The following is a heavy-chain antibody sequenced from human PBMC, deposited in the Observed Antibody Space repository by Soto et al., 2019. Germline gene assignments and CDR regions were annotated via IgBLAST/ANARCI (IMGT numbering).Heavy chain of an antibody. Sequence: SVKVSCKASGGTFSSYAISWVRQAPGQGLEWMGGIIPIFGTANYAQKFQGRVTITADESTSTAYMELSSLRSEDTAVYYCARGYDFWSGLPRRGYYYGMDVWGQGTTVTVS. J-gene: IGHJ6*02. D-gene: IGHD3-3*01. V-gene: IGHV1-69*13. CDR1: GGTFSSYA. CDR3: ARGYDFWSGLPRRGYYYGMDV. CDR2: IIPIFGTA.